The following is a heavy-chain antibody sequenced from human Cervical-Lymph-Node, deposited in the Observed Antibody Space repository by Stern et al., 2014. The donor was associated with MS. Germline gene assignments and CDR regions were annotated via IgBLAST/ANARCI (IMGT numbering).Heavy chain of an antibody. V-gene: IGHV3-33*01. Sequence: VQLVESGGGVVQPGRSLRLSCAASGFTFSSYGMHWVRQAPGKGLEWVAVIWYDGSNKYYADSVKGRFTISRDNSKNTLYLQMNSLRAEDTAVYYCARGGWRSIEARLGETNYWGQGTLVTVSS. D-gene: IGHD6-6*01. CDR2: IWYDGSNK. CDR3: ARGGWRSIEARLGETNY. CDR1: GFTFSSYG. J-gene: IGHJ4*02.